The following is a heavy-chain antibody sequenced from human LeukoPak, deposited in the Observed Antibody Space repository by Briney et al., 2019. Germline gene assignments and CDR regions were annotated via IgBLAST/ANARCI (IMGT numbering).Heavy chain of an antibody. V-gene: IGHV3-21*01. D-gene: IGHD6-13*01. J-gene: IGHJ4*02. CDR3: ARVEAAGTGVFDY. CDR2: ISSSSSYI. CDR1: GFTFSSYS. Sequence: PGGSLRLSCAASGFTFSSYSMNWVRQAPEKGLEWVSSISSSSSYIYYADSVKGRFTISRDNAKNSLYLQMNSLRAEDTAVYYCARVEAAGTGVFDYWGQGSLVTVSS.